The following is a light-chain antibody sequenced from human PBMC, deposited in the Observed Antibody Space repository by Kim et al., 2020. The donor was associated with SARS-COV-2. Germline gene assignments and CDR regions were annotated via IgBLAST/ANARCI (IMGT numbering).Light chain of an antibody. CDR3: QQYNSYPWT. V-gene: IGKV1-5*03. Sequence: DIQMTQSPSTLSASVGDRVAITCRASQSISTWLAWYQQKPGKAPKLLIYKASSLDSGVPSRFSGSGSGTEFTLTISSLQPDDFATYYCQQYNSYPWTFGQGTKVDIK. CDR1: QSISTW. J-gene: IGKJ1*01. CDR2: KAS.